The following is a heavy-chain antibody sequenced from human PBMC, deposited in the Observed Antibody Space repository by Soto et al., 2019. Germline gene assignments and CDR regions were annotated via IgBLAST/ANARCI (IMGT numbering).Heavy chain of an antibody. Sequence: PGGSLRLSCAASGFTVSSNYMSWVRQAPGKGLEWVSVIYSGGSTYYADSVKGRFTISRDNSKNTLYLQMNSLRAEDTAVYYCAKDLWYSSSSGYFDYWGQGTLVTVSS. V-gene: IGHV3-53*01. CDR2: IYSGGST. CDR1: GFTVSSNY. J-gene: IGHJ4*02. CDR3: AKDLWYSSSSGYFDY. D-gene: IGHD6-6*01.